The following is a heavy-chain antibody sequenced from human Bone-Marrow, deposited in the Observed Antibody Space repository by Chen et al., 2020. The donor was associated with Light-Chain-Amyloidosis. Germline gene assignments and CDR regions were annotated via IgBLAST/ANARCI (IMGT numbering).Heavy chain of an antibody. D-gene: IGHD6-13*01. CDR2: ISAYNGNT. V-gene: IGHV1-18*01. CDR3: ARDLGSSSWPFAS. CDR1: GYTFTSYG. J-gene: IGHJ4*02. Sequence: QVQLVQSGAEVKKPGASVKVSCKASGYTFTSYGISWVRQAPEQGLEWMGWISAYNGNTTYAQKLQGRSTMPTAPPPSPAYLGLRSLRFDDPAGYYGARDLGSSSWPFASWGKGPLSPVPS.